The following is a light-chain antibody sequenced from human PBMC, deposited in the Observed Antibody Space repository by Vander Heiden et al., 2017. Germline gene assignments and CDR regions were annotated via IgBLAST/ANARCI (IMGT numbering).Light chain of an antibody. Sequence: IRITQSPSSFSPSTGDSVTLPRRASQGISSYLAWYQQKPGKAPKLLIYAASTLQSGVPSRFSGSGSGTDFTLTISCLQSEDFATYYCQQYYSYPFTFGPGTKVDIK. CDR3: QQYYSYPFT. CDR1: QGISSY. V-gene: IGKV1-8*01. CDR2: AAS. J-gene: IGKJ3*01.